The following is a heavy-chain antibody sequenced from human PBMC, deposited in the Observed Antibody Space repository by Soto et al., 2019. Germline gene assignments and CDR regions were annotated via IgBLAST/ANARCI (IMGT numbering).Heavy chain of an antibody. CDR1: GFTFISYS. Sequence: QVQLVESGGGVVQPGGSLRLSCAASGFTFISYSMHWVRQAPGKGLEWVAVISYDGNNEYYVDSVKGRFTISRDNSKNTVSLQMNSLRAEDTAVYFCAKDRTGVAASRRSYQYAGMDVWGQGTTVTVSS. J-gene: IGHJ6*02. CDR3: AKDRTGVAASRRSYQYAGMDV. V-gene: IGHV3-30*18. CDR2: ISYDGNNE. D-gene: IGHD6-13*01.